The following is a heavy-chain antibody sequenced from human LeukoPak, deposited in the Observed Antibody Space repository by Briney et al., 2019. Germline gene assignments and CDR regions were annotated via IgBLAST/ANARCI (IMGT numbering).Heavy chain of an antibody. J-gene: IGHJ5*02. CDR1: GYTFTSYG. V-gene: IGHV1-2*02. CDR2: INPNSGGT. D-gene: IGHD3-22*01. Sequence: ASMKVSCKASGYTFTSYGISWVRQAPGQGLEWMGWINPNSGGTNHAQKFQGRVTMTRDTSISTAYMELSRLRSDDTAVYYCARGGRGYYYDSSGYYYHWGQGTLVTVSS. CDR3: ARGGRGYYYDSSGYYYH.